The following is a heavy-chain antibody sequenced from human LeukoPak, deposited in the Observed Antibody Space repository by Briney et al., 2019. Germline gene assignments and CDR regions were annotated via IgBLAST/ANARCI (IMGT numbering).Heavy chain of an antibody. D-gene: IGHD3-10*01. CDR1: GFXFSSYV. Sequence: GGSLRLSCAASGFXFSSYVMSWVRQAPGKGLEWVSGISVSSGSTYYADSVKGRFTISRDNSMNTLYLQMNSLRAEDTAVYYCAKASESTWAFDYWGQGTLVTVSS. CDR3: AKASESTWAFDY. J-gene: IGHJ4*02. CDR2: ISVSSGST. V-gene: IGHV3-23*01.